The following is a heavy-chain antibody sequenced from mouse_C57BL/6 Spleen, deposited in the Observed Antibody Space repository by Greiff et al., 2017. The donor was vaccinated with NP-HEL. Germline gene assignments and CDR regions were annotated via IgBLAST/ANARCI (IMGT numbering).Heavy chain of an antibody. V-gene: IGHV5-9*01. CDR2: ISGGGGNT. J-gene: IGHJ2*01. CDR3: ARHYYYGSSYHFDY. D-gene: IGHD1-1*01. CDR1: GYTFSSYT. Sequence: EVQLVQPGGGLVKPGASLKLSCAASGYTFSSYTMPWVRQTPEKSLEWVATISGGGGNTYYPDSLKGRVTMSRDKANTTAYLQMSSLRSEDTALYYCARHYYYGSSYHFDYWGQGTTLTVSS.